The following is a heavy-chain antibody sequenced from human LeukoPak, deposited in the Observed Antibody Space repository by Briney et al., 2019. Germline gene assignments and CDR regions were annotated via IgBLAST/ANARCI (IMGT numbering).Heavy chain of an antibody. CDR3: AREGYGSGSYYAFDY. V-gene: IGHV4-39*07. CDR1: GGSISSSSYY. J-gene: IGHJ4*02. D-gene: IGHD3-10*01. CDR2: IYYSGST. Sequence: SETLSLTCTVSGGSISSSSYYWGWIRQPPGKGLEWIGSIYYSGSTNYNPSLKSRVTISVDTSKNQFSLKLSSVTAADTAVYCCAREGYGSGSYYAFDYWGQGTLVTVSS.